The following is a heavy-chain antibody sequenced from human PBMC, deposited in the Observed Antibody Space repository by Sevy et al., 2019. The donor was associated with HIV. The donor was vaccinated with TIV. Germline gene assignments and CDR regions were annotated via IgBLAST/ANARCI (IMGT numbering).Heavy chain of an antibody. J-gene: IGHJ6*02. CDR1: GFTFSSYA. V-gene: IGHV3-30-3*01. Sequence: GGSLRLSCAASGFTFSSYAMHWVRQAPGKGLEWVAVISYDGSNKYYADSVKGRFTISRDNSKNTLYLQMNSLRAEDTAEYYCAREFGEFKYYYYYYGMDVWGQGTTVTVSS. CDR2: ISYDGSNK. CDR3: AREFGEFKYYYYYYGMDV. D-gene: IGHD3-10*01.